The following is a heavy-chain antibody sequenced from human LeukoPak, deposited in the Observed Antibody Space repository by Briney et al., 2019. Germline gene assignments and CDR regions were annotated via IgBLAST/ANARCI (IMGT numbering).Heavy chain of an antibody. CDR2: ITTNSAK. D-gene: IGHD2-2*01. CDR3: TRGRYQFLGPNDL. Sequence: PGGSLRLSCAASGFSLSDYGMSWARQAPGKGLEWISYITTNSAKFYADSVRGRIAISIDNHMHSVYLHINRLRDEDTAVYYCTRGRYQFLGPNDLWGQGSLVTVSS. J-gene: IGHJ5*02. CDR1: GFSLSDYG. V-gene: IGHV3-48*02.